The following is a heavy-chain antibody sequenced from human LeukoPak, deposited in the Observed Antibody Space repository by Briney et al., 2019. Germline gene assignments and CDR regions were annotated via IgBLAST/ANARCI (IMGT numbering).Heavy chain of an antibody. CDR2: ISYDGSNK. Sequence: GGSLRLSCAASGFTFSSYAMHWVRQAPGKGLEWVAVISYDGSNKYYADSVKGRFTISRDNSKNTLYLQMSSLKAEDTAIYYCARLDYSRVYVYWGQGTLVAVSS. CDR3: ARLDYSRVYVY. D-gene: IGHD4-11*01. CDR1: GFTFSSYA. V-gene: IGHV3-30*04. J-gene: IGHJ4*02.